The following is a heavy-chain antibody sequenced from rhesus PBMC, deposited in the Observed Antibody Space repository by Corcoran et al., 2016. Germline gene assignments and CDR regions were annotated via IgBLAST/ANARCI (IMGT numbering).Heavy chain of an antibody. CDR3: ARYVSGYYVDY. CDR2: IINKANGWTA. V-gene: IGHV3S22*01. J-gene: IGHJ4*01. CDR1: GLTFSASY. D-gene: IGHD3-28*01. Sequence: EVQLVESGGGLVQPGGSLRISCAASGLTFSASYMSWVRQAPGKGPEWVGFIINKANGWTAEYAASVKGRFTISRDESKSSASLQMNILKTEDTAVYYCARYVSGYYVDYWGQGVLVTVSS.